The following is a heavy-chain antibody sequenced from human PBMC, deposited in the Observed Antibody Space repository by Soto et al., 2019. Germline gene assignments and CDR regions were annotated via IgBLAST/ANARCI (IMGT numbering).Heavy chain of an antibody. D-gene: IGHD1-26*01. V-gene: IGHV3-13*01. CDR3: ARATGVGATNWFDP. CDR2: IGTAGDT. Sequence: GGSLRLSXAASGFTFSSYDMHWVRQATGKGLEWVSAIGTAGDTYYPGSVKGRFTISRENAKNSLYLQMNSLRAGDTAVYYCARATGVGATNWFDPWGQGTLVTVS. J-gene: IGHJ5*02. CDR1: GFTFSSYD.